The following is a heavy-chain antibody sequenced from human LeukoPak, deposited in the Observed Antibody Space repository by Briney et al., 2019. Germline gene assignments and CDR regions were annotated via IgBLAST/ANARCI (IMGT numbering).Heavy chain of an antibody. CDR3: ARADRPYYDILTGYYPFDF. Sequence: GGSLRLSCAASGFTFSSYSMNWVRQAPGKGLEWVSSISSSSSSYIYYADSVKGRFTISRDNAKNSLYLQMNSLRAEDTAVYYCARADRPYYDILTGYYPFDFWGQGTLVTVSS. CDR2: ISSSSSSYI. V-gene: IGHV3-21*01. J-gene: IGHJ4*02. D-gene: IGHD3-9*01. CDR1: GFTFSSYS.